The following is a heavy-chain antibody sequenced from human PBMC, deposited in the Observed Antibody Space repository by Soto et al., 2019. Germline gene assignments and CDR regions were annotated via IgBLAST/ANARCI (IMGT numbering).Heavy chain of an antibody. CDR3: ARCAYCSGDSCHSRISDY. Sequence: QVQLVQSGAEVKKPGASVKVSCKASGYTFINYGLSWVRQAPGQGLEWMGWISAYNGNTNYAQKFQGRVTMTTDTSTSTAYMELRSLRSDDTAVYYCARCAYCSGDSCHSRISDYWGQGTLVGVSP. V-gene: IGHV1-18*01. J-gene: IGHJ4*02. CDR1: GYTFINYG. D-gene: IGHD2-15*01. CDR2: ISAYNGNT.